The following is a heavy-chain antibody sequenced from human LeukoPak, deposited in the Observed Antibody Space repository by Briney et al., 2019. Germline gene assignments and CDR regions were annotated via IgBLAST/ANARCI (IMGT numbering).Heavy chain of an antibody. Sequence: PSETLSLTCAVYGGSFSGYYWSWIRQPPGKGLEWIGEINHSGSTNYNPSLKSRVTMSVDTSKNQFSLKLSSVTAADTAVYYCARDVRYYDSSGYYYTLSFDYWGQGTLVTVSS. CDR1: GGSFSGYY. D-gene: IGHD3-22*01. V-gene: IGHV4-34*01. CDR2: INHSGST. J-gene: IGHJ4*02. CDR3: ARDVRYYDSSGYYYTLSFDY.